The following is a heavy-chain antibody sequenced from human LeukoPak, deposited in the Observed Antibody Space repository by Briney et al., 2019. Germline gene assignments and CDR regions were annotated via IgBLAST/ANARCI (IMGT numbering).Heavy chain of an antibody. CDR3: ARGGSYYDSSGDNWFDP. J-gene: IGHJ5*02. D-gene: IGHD3-22*01. CDR2: INHSGST. Sequence: SETLSLTCAVYGGSFSGYYWSWIRQPPGKGLEWIGEINHSGSTNYNPSLKSRVTISVDTSKNQFSLKLSSVTAADTAVYYCARGGSYYDSSGDNWFDPWGQGTLVTVSS. CDR1: GGSFSGYY. V-gene: IGHV4-34*01.